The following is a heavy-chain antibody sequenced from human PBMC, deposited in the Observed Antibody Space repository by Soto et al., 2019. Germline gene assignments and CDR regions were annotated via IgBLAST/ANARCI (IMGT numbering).Heavy chain of an antibody. CDR1: GGSISSYY. D-gene: IGHD3-22*01. CDR3: ARGYYDSSGSGPDAFDI. Sequence: QVQLQESGPGLVKPSETLSLTCTVSGGSISSYYWSWIRQPPGKGLEWIGYIYYSGSTNHNPSLKSRVTISVDTSKNQFSLKLSSVTAADTAVYYCARGYYDSSGSGPDAFDIWGQGTMVTVSS. CDR2: IYYSGST. V-gene: IGHV4-59*01. J-gene: IGHJ3*02.